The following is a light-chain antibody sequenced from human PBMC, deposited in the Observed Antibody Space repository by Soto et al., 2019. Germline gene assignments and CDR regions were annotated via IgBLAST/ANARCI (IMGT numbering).Light chain of an antibody. J-gene: IGLJ1*01. CDR2: EVN. Sequence: QSALTQPGSVSGSPGQSITFSCTGTSSDIGVYNYVSWYQQHPGKAPKLMIYEVNNRPSGVSNRFSGSKSGNTASLTISGLQAEDEADYYCSSYTTSNTYVFGTGTKVTVL. CDR3: SSYTTSNTYV. CDR1: SSDIGVYNY. V-gene: IGLV2-14*01.